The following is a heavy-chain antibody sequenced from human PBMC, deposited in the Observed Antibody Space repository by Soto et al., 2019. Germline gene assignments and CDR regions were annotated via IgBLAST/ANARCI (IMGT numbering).Heavy chain of an antibody. CDR1: GVTVRIYA. J-gene: IGHJ6*02. V-gene: IGHV3-23*01. Sequence: GWCMRLACAACGVTVRIYAVNWVRQGRGKGLEWVSAISGSGGSTYYAGSVKGRFTISRDNSKNTLYLQMNSLRAEDTAVYYCERHYCGMDVWGQGTTVTVSS. CDR3: ERHYCGMDV. D-gene: IGHD6-25*01. CDR2: ISGSGGST.